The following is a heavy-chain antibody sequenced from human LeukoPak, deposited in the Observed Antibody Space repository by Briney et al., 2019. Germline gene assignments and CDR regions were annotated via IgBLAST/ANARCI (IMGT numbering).Heavy chain of an antibody. CDR3: AKDHESDGYPCLDH. V-gene: IGHV3-30*18. J-gene: IGHJ4*02. Sequence: GGSLRLSCAAPGFTVSSYGMHWVRQAPGKGLQWVAFISYDGSNKYYAVSVKGRFTISRDNSRNTLSLQMDSLRAEDTAVYYCAKDHESDGYPCLDHWGLGTLVTVSS. D-gene: IGHD3-22*01. CDR2: ISYDGSNK. CDR1: GFTVSSYG.